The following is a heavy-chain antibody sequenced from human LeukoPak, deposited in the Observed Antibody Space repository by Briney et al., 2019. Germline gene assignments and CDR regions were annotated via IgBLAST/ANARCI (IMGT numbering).Heavy chain of an antibody. CDR3: AREVAAAGTVAFDI. J-gene: IGHJ3*02. D-gene: IGHD6-13*01. CDR2: ISAYNGNT. V-gene: IGHV1-18*01. CDR1: EYTFTSYD. Sequence: ASVKVSCKASEYTFTSYDINWVRQAPGQGLEWVGWISAYNGNTNYAQKLQGRVTMTTDTSTSTAYMELRSLRSDDTAVYYCAREVAAAGTVAFDIWGQGTMVTVSS.